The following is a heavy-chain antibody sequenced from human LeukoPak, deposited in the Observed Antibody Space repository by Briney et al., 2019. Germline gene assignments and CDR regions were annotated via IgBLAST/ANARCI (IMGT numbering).Heavy chain of an antibody. Sequence: SETLSLTCTVSGGSISSYYWSWIRQPPGKGLEWIGYIYYSGSTNYNPSLKSRVTISVDTSKNQFSLKLSSVTAADTAVYYCARGGYCSGGSCYPPYNWFDPWGQGTLVTVSS. CDR2: IYYSGST. CDR1: GGSISSYY. CDR3: ARGGYCSGGSCYPPYNWFDP. D-gene: IGHD2-15*01. J-gene: IGHJ5*02. V-gene: IGHV4-59*01.